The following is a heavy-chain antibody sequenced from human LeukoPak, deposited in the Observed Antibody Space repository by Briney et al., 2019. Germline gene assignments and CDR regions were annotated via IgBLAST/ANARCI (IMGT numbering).Heavy chain of an antibody. D-gene: IGHD2-2*02. V-gene: IGHV3-64D*06. Sequence: GGSLRLSCSASGLTFSSYAMHWVRQAPGKALEYVSAISSNGGSTYYADSVKGRFTISRDNSKNTLYLQMSSLRAEDTSVYYCVKGGTIPGRPPGDWGQGTLVTVSS. J-gene: IGHJ4*02. CDR2: ISSNGGST. CDR1: GLTFSSYA. CDR3: VKGGTIPGRPPGD.